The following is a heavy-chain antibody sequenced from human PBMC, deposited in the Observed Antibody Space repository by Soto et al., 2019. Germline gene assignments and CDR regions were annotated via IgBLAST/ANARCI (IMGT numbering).Heavy chain of an antibody. V-gene: IGHV3-64*01. D-gene: IGHD2-15*01. CDR3: ARAGRYCSGGSCYSSGWFDP. J-gene: IGHJ5*02. CDR2: ISSNGGST. CDR1: GFTFSSYA. Sequence: HPGGSLRLSCAASGFTFSSYAMHWVRQAPGKGLEYVSAISSNGGSTYYANSVKGRFTISRDNSKNTLYLQMGSLRAEDMAVYYCARAGRYCSGGSCYSSGWFDPWGQGTLVTVSS.